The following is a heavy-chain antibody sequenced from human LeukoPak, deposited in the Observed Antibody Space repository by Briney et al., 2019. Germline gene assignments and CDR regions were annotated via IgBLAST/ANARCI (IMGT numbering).Heavy chain of an antibody. CDR2: INSDGSSR. D-gene: IGHD3-22*01. CDR3: AKGEDYYYDSSGSYD. V-gene: IGHV3-74*01. CDR1: GLTFSSYW. Sequence: GGSLRLSCVASGLTFSSYWMSWVRQAPGKGLVWVARINSDGSSRNYADSVKGRFTISRDNAKNSLYLQMNSLRAEDTALYYCAKGEDYYYDSSGSYDWGQGTLVTVSS. J-gene: IGHJ4*02.